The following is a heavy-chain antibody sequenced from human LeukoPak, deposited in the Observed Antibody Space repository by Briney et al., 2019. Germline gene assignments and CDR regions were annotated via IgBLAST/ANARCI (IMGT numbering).Heavy chain of an antibody. V-gene: IGHV3-30*02. D-gene: IGHD3-22*01. J-gene: IGHJ4*02. CDR2: IRYDGSNK. Sequence: PGGSLRLSCAASGFTFSSYGMHWVRQAPGKGLEWVAFIRYDGSNKYYADSVKGRFTISRDNSENTLYLQMNSLRTEDTAVYYCAKDRSGYLSYFESWGQGTLVSVSS. CDR3: AKDRSGYLSYFES. CDR1: GFTFSSYG.